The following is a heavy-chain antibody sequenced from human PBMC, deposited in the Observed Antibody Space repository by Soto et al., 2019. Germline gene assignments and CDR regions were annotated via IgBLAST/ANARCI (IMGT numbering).Heavy chain of an antibody. V-gene: IGHV3-15*07. CDR2: IKSKTDGGTT. J-gene: IGHJ6*02. CDR1: GFTFSNAW. Sequence: EVQLVESGGGLVKPGGSLRLSCVASGFTFSNAWINWVRQAPGKGLEWVGRIKSKTDGGTTDYAAPVKGRFTISRDDSKNTLYLQMNSLKTEDTAVYYCTTTDPTDTWYSPYYYYGMDVWGQGTTVTVSS. D-gene: IGHD2-15*01. CDR3: TTTDPTDTWYSPYYYYGMDV.